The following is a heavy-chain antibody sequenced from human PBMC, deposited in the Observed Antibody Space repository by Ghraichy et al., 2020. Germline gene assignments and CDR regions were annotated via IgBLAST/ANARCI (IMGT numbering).Heavy chain of an antibody. CDR3: ASIIAAAEGY. Sequence: LSLTCAVYGGSFSGYYWSWIRQPPGKGLEWIGEINHSGSTNYNPSLKSRVTISVDTSKNQFSLKLSSVTAADTAVYYCASIIAAAEGYWGQGTLVTVSS. D-gene: IGHD6-13*01. J-gene: IGHJ4*02. CDR1: GGSFSGYY. CDR2: INHSGST. V-gene: IGHV4-34*01.